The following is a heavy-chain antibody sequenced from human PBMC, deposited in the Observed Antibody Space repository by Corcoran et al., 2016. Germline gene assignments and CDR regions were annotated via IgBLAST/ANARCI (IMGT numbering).Heavy chain of an antibody. CDR1: GGTFSSYA. CDR2: IIPIFGTA. J-gene: IGHJ3*01. D-gene: IGHD6-19*01. Sequence: QVQLVQSGAEVKRPGSSVKVSCKASGGTFSSYAISWVRQAPGQGLEWMGGIIPIFGTANYAQKFQGRVTITADESTSTAYMERSSLRSEDTDVYYCARDGKGIAVAWSWGQGTMVTVSS. V-gene: IGHV1-69*01. CDR3: ARDGKGIAVAWS.